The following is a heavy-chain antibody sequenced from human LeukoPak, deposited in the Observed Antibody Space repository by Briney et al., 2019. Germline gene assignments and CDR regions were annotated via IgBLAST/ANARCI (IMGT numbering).Heavy chain of an antibody. Sequence: PGGSLRLSCAASGFTFDDYAMHWVRQAPGRGPEWVSLISGDGGSTYYADSVKGRFTISRDNSKNSLYLQMNSLRTEDTALYYCAKDGSSSSPFDYWGQGTLVTVSS. CDR3: AKDGSSSSPFDY. D-gene: IGHD6-13*01. V-gene: IGHV3-43*02. CDR2: ISGDGGST. J-gene: IGHJ4*02. CDR1: GFTFDDYA.